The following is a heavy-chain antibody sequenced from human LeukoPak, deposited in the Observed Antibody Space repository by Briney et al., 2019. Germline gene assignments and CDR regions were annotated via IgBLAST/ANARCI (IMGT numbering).Heavy chain of an antibody. CDR3: ARGTQQWLVLDY. J-gene: IGHJ4*02. CDR1: GFTVSSNY. V-gene: IGHV3-53*01. D-gene: IGHD6-19*01. CDR2: IYSGGST. Sequence: GGSLRLSCAASGFTVSSNYMSWVRQAPRKGLEWVSVIYSGGSTYYADSVKGRFTISRDNSKNTLYLQMNSLRAEDTAVYYCARGTQQWLVLDYWGQGTLVTVSS.